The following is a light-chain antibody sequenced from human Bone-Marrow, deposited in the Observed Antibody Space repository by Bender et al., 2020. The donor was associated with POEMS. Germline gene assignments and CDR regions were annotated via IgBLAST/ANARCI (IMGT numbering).Light chain of an antibody. V-gene: IGLV2-14*03. CDR2: DVS. J-gene: IGLJ3*02. Sequence: QSALTQPASVSGSPGQSITISCTGTSSDVGRYNYVSWYQQHPGKAPKLMIYDVSSRPSGVSNRFSGSKSGNTASLTISGLQAEDEGDYYCQSYDNSLGGWVFGGGTKLTVL. CDR3: QSYDNSLGGWV. CDR1: SSDVGRYNY.